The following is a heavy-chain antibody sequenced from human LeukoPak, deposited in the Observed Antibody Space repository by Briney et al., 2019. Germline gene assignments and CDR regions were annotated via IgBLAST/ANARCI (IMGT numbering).Heavy chain of an antibody. D-gene: IGHD6-19*01. CDR3: AKSSSGWYVWFDY. CDR2: IYSGGST. Sequence: PGGSLRLSCAASGFTVSSNYMSWVRQAPGKGLEWVSVIYSGGSTYYADSVKGRFTISRDNSKNTLYLQMNSLRAEDTAVYYCAKSSSGWYVWFDYWGQGTLVTVSS. CDR1: GFTVSSNY. J-gene: IGHJ4*02. V-gene: IGHV3-53*01.